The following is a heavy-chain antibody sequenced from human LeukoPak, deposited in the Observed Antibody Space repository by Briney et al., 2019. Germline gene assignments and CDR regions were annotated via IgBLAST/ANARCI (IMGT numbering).Heavy chain of an antibody. V-gene: IGHV3-11*01. CDR1: GFTFNDCY. D-gene: IGHD3-10*01. Sequence: GGSLRLSCAASGFTFNDCYMNWIRQAPGKGLEWVSYISSSGSTRYYADSLKGRFTISRDNAGNSLYLQMDSLRADDTAVYYCARDRSRMVRGIDARDLWGQGTMVTVSS. J-gene: IGHJ3*01. CDR3: ARDRSRMVRGIDARDL. CDR2: ISSSGSTR.